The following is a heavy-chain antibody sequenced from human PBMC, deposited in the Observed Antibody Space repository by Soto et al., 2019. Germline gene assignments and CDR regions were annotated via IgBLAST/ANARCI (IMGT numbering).Heavy chain of an antibody. CDR2: IHYSGNT. D-gene: IGHD2-15*01. CDR3: GGLLRINDAFDI. J-gene: IGHJ3*02. Sequence: PSETLSLTCTVSGGSIGNYYWTWIRQPPGKGLEWIGSIHYSGNTNHNPSLKSRLTMSVDTSKNQFSLKLTSMTAADTAVYYCGGLLRINDAFDIWGQGTMVTVSS. V-gene: IGHV4-59*03. CDR1: GGSIGNYY.